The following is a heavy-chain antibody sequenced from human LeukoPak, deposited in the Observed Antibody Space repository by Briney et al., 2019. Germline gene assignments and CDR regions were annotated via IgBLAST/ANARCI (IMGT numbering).Heavy chain of an antibody. J-gene: IGHJ4*02. V-gene: IGHV3-23*01. Sequence: PGGSLRLSCAVSGLTLSNYGMSWVRQAPGKGLEWVAGISGSGGSTTYADSVKGRFTISRDNPKNTLYLHMNNLRAEDTAVYFCAKRGVVIRVILVGFHKEAYYYDSWGQGALVTVSS. CDR3: AKRGVVIRVILVGFHKEAYYYDS. CDR2: ISGSGGST. CDR1: GLTLSNYG. D-gene: IGHD3-22*01.